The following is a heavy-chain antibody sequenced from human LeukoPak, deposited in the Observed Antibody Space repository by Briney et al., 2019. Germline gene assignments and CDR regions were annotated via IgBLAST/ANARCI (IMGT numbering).Heavy chain of an antibody. D-gene: IGHD3-3*01. CDR2: IKQDGSEK. Sequence: GGSLRLSCAASGFTFSSYWVSWVRQAPGKGLEWVANIKQDGSEKYYVDSVKGRFTISRDNAKNSLYLQMNSLRAEDTAVYYCARLIVGVVFDYWGQGTLVTVSS. CDR1: GFTFSSYW. J-gene: IGHJ4*02. V-gene: IGHV3-7*01. CDR3: ARLIVGVVFDY.